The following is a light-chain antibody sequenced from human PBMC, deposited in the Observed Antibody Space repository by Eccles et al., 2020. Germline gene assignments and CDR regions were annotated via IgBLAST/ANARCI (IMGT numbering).Light chain of an antibody. J-gene: IGKJ1*01. Sequence: GVPSRFSGTGSGTDFTLSISRLQPEDFAAYYCQQGNKGWTVGQGTKVEIK. CDR3: QQGNKGWT. V-gene: IGKV1-12*01.